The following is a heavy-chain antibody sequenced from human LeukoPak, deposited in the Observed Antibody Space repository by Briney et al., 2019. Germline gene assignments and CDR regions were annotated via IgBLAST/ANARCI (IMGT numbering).Heavy chain of an antibody. J-gene: IGHJ6*03. V-gene: IGHV3-21*01. D-gene: IGHD6-13*01. CDR3: AKDATAVPGTVYMDV. CDR1: GFTFSSYT. CDR2: ISSGSSYI. Sequence: GGSLRLSCAASGFTFSSYTMNWVRQAPGKGLEWVSIISSGSSYIHYADSVKGRFTISRDNAKNSVYLQMTSLRAEDTALYYCAKDATAVPGTVYMDVWGKGTTVTISS.